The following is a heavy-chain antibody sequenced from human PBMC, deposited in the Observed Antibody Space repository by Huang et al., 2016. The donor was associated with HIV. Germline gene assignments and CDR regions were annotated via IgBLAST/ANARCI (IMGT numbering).Heavy chain of an antibody. Sequence: VQLQESGPGLVKPSETLSLTCTGYRGPFSSHSWGWIRQPPGKGLEWIGNIYYRGSTNYNPSRKSRVTLSIDPSKAQSFLKVTSVSSADTAVYYCARVVAASAFEIWGQGTMITVSS. CDR1: RGPFSSHS. CDR3: ARVVAASAFEI. D-gene: IGHD2-15*01. J-gene: IGHJ3*02. V-gene: IGHV4-59*11. CDR2: IYYRGST.